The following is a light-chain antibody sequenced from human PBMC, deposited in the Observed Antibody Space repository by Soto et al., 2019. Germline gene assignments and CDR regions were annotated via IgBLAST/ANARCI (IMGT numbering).Light chain of an antibody. CDR3: SSYASSSTVV. CDR1: SSDVGGYNY. Sequence: QSALTQPASVSGSPGQSITISCTGTSSDVGGYNYVSWYQQHPGKAPKFMIYEVSNRPSGVSNRFSGSKSGNTASLTISGLQAEDEADYYCSSYASSSTVVCGGGTQLTVL. V-gene: IGLV2-14*01. CDR2: EVS. J-gene: IGLJ2*01.